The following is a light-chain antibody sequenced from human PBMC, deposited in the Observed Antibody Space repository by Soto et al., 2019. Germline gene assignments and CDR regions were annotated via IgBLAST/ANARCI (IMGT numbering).Light chain of an antibody. J-gene: IGKJ2*01. Sequence: EVVMTQSPLSLPVALGQPASISCRSSHSLAYSDGNTYLNWFQQRPGQSPRRLISKVSNRDSGVPDRFSGSGSGADFTLEISRVEADDVGVYYCMQGTHWPVTFGQGTKLEIK. CDR1: HSLAYSDGNTY. CDR3: MQGTHWPVT. V-gene: IGKV2-30*01. CDR2: KVS.